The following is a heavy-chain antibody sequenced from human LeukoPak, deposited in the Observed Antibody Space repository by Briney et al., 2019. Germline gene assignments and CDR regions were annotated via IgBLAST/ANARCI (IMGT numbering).Heavy chain of an antibody. Sequence: EGSLRLSCAASGFTFRHYNMNWVRQAPGKGLKWVSPISESSSFIQYADSLKGRFAISRDNAKNSLYLQTNSLRAEDTAVYYCARQRGYCRRGVCRGWFDPWGQGTLVTVSS. J-gene: IGHJ5*02. D-gene: IGHD2-15*01. CDR3: ARQRGYCRRGVCRGWFDP. V-gene: IGHV3-21*01. CDR1: GFTFRHYN. CDR2: ISESSSFI.